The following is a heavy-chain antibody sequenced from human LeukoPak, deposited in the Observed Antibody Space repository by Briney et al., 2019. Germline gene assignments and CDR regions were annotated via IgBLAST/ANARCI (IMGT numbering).Heavy chain of an antibody. CDR2: ISGSGGST. V-gene: IGHV3-23*01. J-gene: IGHJ4*02. CDR3: AKDRIFGVVISTYYFDY. CDR1: GFTFSSYA. Sequence: GGSLRLSYAASGFTFSSYAMSWVRQAPGKGLEWVSAISGSGGSTYYADSVKGRFTISRDNSKNTLYLQMNSLRAEDTAVYYCAKDRIFGVVISTYYFDYWGQGTLVTVSS. D-gene: IGHD3-3*01.